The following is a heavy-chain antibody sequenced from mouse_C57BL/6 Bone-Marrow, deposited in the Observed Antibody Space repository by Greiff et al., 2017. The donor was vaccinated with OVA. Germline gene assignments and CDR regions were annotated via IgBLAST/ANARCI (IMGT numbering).Heavy chain of an antibody. V-gene: IGHV5-6*02. D-gene: IGHD1-1*01. CDR3: ARRYYYGSSYGAWFAY. Sequence: EVMLVESGGDLVKPGGSLKLSCAASGFTFSSYGMSWVRQTPDKRLEWVATISSGGSYTYYPDSVKGRFTISRDNAKNTLYMQMSSLKSEDTAMYDCARRYYYGSSYGAWFAYWGQGTLVTVSA. CDR2: ISSGGSYT. J-gene: IGHJ3*01. CDR1: GFTFSSYG.